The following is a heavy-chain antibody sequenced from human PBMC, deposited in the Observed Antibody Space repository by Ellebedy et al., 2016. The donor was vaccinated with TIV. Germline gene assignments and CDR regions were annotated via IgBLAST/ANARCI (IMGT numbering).Heavy chain of an antibody. CDR1: GYTFTSYG. CDR3: ARDIGDYDYVWWSSLTGYFDY. CDR2: ISAYNGNT. J-gene: IGHJ4*02. Sequence: ASVKVSXXASGYTFTSYGISWVRQAPGQGLEWMGWISAYNGNTNYAQKLQGRVTMTTDTSTSTAYMELRSLRSDDTAVYYCARDIGDYDYVWWSSLTGYFDYWGQGTLVTVSS. V-gene: IGHV1-18*01. D-gene: IGHD3-16*01.